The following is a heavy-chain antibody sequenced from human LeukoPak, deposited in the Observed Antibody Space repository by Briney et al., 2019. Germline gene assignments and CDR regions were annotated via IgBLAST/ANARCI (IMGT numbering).Heavy chain of an antibody. CDR2: VYYSGTT. CDR3: ARTDQLNWLDP. V-gene: IGHV4-59*08. CDR1: GGSISSYY. J-gene: IGHJ5*01. D-gene: IGHD5-24*01. Sequence: SETLSLTCTVSGGSISSYYWSWVRQPPGKGLEWIGYVYYSGTTNYNPSLKSRVTISVDTSKNQFSLKLNSVTAADTAVYYCARTDQLNWLDPWGQGTLVTVSS.